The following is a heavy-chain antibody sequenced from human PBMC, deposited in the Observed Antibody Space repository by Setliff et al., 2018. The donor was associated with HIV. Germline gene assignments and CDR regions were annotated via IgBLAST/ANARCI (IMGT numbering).Heavy chain of an antibody. CDR2: ISPNFGHT. J-gene: IGHJ6*02. V-gene: IGHV1-18*01. Sequence: ASVKVSCKASGYTFTTYGISWVRQAPGHGLEWMGWISPNFGHTKYAQRFLDRVAMTIDTATSRAYMELRSLRSDDTAVYFCARLGSGWSDSYYYAMDIWGQGTTVTVSS. CDR1: GYTFTTYG. D-gene: IGHD6-19*01. CDR3: ARLGSGWSDSYYYAMDI.